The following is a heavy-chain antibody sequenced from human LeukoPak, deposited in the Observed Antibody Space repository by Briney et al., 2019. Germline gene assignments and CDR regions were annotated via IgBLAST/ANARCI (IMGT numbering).Heavy chain of an antibody. Sequence: GASVKVSCQASGYTFTDYYMHWVRQAPGQGFEWMGWINPNDCYTNYQGRVTMTRDTSISTAHMEVSRLRSDDTAVYYCARANFLYCSSTTCLFDYWGQGTLVTVS. J-gene: IGHJ4*02. CDR3: ARANFLYCSSTTCLFDY. D-gene: IGHD2-2*01. V-gene: IGHV1-2*02. CDR2: INPNDCYT. CDR1: GYTFTDYY.